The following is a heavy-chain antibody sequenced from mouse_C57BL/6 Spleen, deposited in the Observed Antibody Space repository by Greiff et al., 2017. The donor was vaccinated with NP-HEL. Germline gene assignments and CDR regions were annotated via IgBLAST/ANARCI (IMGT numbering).Heavy chain of an antibody. D-gene: IGHD2-4*01. V-gene: IGHV1-82*01. CDR3: ARSVRLPSMDY. CDR2: IYPGDGDT. J-gene: IGHJ4*01. Sequence: QVQLQQPGPELVKPGASVKISCKASGYAFSSSWMNWVKQRPGKGLEWIGRIYPGDGDTNYNGKFKGKATLTADKSSSTAYMQLSSLTSEDSAVYFCARSVRLPSMDYWGQGTSVTVSS. CDR1: GYAFSSSW.